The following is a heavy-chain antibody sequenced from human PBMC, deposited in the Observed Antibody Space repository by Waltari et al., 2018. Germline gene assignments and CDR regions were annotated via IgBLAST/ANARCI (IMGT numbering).Heavy chain of an antibody. V-gene: IGHV3-23*01. CDR2: ISGSGGST. J-gene: IGHJ4*02. CDR1: GFTFSSYA. D-gene: IGHD3-22*01. CDR3: AKDLMANYYDSSGYYWGYYFDY. Sequence: EVQLLESGGGLVQPGGSLRLSCAASGFTFSSYAMSWVRQAPGKGLEWVSAISGSGGSTYYADSVKGRFTSSRDNSKNTLYLQMNSLRAEDTAVYYCAKDLMANYYDSSGYYWGYYFDYWGQGTLVTVSS.